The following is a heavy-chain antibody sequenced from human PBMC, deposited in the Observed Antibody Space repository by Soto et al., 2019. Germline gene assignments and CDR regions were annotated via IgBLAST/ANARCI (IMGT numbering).Heavy chain of an antibody. CDR3: AKVEGHTSGWYDAGDR. J-gene: IGHJ5*02. CDR1: GFTCTTYA. Sequence: EVHVSESGGNLVQPGGSLRLSCAASGFTCTTYAMAWVRQPPGRGLEWVSGISASGGDTYYTDSVKGRFTISRDNSKKRLQLQMTGLRAEDTAVCYCAKVEGHTSGWYDAGDRWGQGTLVTVSS. D-gene: IGHD6-19*01. CDR2: ISASGGDT. V-gene: IGHV3-23*01.